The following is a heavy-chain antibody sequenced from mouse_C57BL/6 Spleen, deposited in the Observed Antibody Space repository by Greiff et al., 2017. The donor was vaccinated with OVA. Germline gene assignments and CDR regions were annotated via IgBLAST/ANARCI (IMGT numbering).Heavy chain of an antibody. CDR1: GYTFTSYG. CDR2: IYPRSGNT. V-gene: IGHV1-81*01. CDR3: AREGTTVVDHWYFDV. J-gene: IGHJ1*03. D-gene: IGHD1-1*01. Sequence: LVESGAELARPGASVKLSCKASGYTFTSYGISWVKQRTGQGLEWIGEIYPRSGNTYYNEKFKGKATLTADKSSSTAYMELRSLTSEDSAVYFCAREGTTVVDHWYFDVWGTGTTVTVSS.